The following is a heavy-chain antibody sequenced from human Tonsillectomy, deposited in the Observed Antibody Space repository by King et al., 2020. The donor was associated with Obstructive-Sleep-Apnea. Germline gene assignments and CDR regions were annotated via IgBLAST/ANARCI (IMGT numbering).Heavy chain of an antibody. D-gene: IGHD6-19*01. CDR1: GFTFSSYA. CDR2: IGGSGSST. J-gene: IGHJ3*02. CDR3: AKEQSTVGGNGAFDT. V-gene: IGHV3-23*04. Sequence: VQLVESGGGLVQPGGSLRLSCAASGFTFSSYAISWVRQAPGKGLEWVSAIGGSGSSTYYADSVKGRFTISRDNSKNTLYLQMNSLRAEDTALYYCAKEQSTVGGNGAFDTWGQGTMVTVSS.